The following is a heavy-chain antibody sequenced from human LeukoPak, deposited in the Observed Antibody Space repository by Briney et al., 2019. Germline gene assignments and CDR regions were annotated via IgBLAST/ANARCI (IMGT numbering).Heavy chain of an antibody. CDR2: INASNGNT. CDR1: GYTFTSYA. CDR3: ARTYDSSGYYGSNWFDP. J-gene: IGHJ5*02. V-gene: IGHV1-3*01. D-gene: IGHD3-22*01. Sequence: ASVKVSCKASGYTFTSYAMHWVRQAPGQRLEWMGWINASNGNTKYSQKFQGRVTIARDTSASTAYMELSSLRSEDTAVYYCARTYDSSGYYGSNWFDPWGQGTLVTVSS.